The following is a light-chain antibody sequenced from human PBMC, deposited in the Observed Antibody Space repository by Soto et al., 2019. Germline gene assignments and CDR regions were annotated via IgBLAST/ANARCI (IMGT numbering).Light chain of an antibody. V-gene: IGKV1-39*01. CDR3: QQSYSTPIT. Sequence: DIQMTQSPSSLSESVGDRVTITCRASQSISTYLNWYQQKPGKAPRLLIYAASSLQGGVPSRFSGSGSGTDFTLTISSLQPEDFTTYYCQQSYSTPITFGQGTRLEIK. CDR1: QSISTY. CDR2: AAS. J-gene: IGKJ5*01.